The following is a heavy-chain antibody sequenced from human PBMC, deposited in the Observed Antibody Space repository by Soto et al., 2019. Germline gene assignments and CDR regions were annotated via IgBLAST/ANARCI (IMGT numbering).Heavy chain of an antibody. V-gene: IGHV1-18*01. J-gene: IGHJ4*02. CDR1: VYSFTTSG. Sequence: QVQLVQSGPEVKRPGASVKVSCKASVYSFTTSGISWVRQAPGQGLQWMRWTSVYNGNTKYAQRLLCRVILTRDTSTSTGYMELRSLRSDDTAVYSCERSVRGTHFDYWGQGTLVTVS. CDR3: ERSVRGTHFDY. D-gene: IGHD3-10*02. CDR2: TSVYNGNT.